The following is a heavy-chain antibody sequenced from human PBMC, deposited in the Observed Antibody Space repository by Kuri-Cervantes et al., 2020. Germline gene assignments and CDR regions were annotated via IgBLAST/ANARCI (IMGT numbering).Heavy chain of an antibody. Sequence: SVKVSCKASGFTFTSSAVQWVRQARGQRLEWIGWIVVGSGNTNYAQKFQERVTITRDMSTSTAYMELSSLRSEDTAVYYCATSLAAADVSWFDPWGQGTLVTVSS. CDR2: IVVGSGNT. V-gene: IGHV1-58*01. J-gene: IGHJ5*02. D-gene: IGHD6-13*01. CDR1: GFTFTSSA. CDR3: ATSLAAADVSWFDP.